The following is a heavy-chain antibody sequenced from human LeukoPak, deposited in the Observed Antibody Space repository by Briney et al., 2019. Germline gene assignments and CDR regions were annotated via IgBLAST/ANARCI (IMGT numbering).Heavy chain of an antibody. V-gene: IGHV3-23*01. J-gene: IGHJ4*02. CDR3: AKASTFGELNRPFDY. Sequence: GGSLRLSCAASGFTFSSYAMGWVRQAPGKGLEWVSDITISGGTTHFYSDSAKGRFTISRDNSKNTLYLQMNSLRAEDTAVYYCAKASTFGELNRPFDYWGQGTLVTVSS. CDR1: GFTFSSYA. D-gene: IGHD3-10*01. CDR2: ITISGGTT.